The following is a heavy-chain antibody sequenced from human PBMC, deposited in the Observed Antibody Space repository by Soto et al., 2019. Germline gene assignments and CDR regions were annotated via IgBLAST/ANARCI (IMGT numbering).Heavy chain of an antibody. CDR2: ISAYNGNT. D-gene: IGHD3-3*01. V-gene: IGHV1-18*01. CDR1: GYTFTSYG. Sequence: ASVKVSCKASGYTFTSYGISWVRQAPGQGLEWMGWISAYNGNTNYAQKLQGRVTMTTDTSASTAYMELRSLRSDDTAVYYCARDSYDFWSGSPGPFDYWGQGTLVTVSS. CDR3: ARDSYDFWSGSPGPFDY. J-gene: IGHJ4*02.